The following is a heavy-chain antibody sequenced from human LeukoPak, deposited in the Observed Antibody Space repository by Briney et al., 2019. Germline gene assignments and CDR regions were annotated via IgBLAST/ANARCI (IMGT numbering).Heavy chain of an antibody. J-gene: IGHJ6*03. CDR1: GFTFSNYW. V-gene: IGHV3-74*01. CDR3: ARENGPYYYYYYMDV. Sequence: PGGSLRLSCAASGFTFSNYWMHWVRQAPGKGPAWVSRINSDGSSTRYAALVKGRFTISRDNCKNTLYLQMNSLRAEDTAVYYCARENGPYYYYYYMDVWGKGTTVTVSS. D-gene: IGHD2-8*01. CDR2: INSDGSST.